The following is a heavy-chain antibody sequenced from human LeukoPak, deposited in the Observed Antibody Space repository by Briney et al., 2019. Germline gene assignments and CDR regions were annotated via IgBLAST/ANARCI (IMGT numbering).Heavy chain of an antibody. Sequence: SETLSLTCTVSGGSISSYYWSWIRQPPGKGLEWIGYIYYSGGTNYNPSLKSRVTISVDTSKNQFSLKLSSVTAADTAVYYCARLLGSSSRDAFDIWGQGTMVTVSS. CDR1: GGSISSYY. D-gene: IGHD6-13*01. V-gene: IGHV4-59*08. CDR2: IYYSGGT. CDR3: ARLLGSSSRDAFDI. J-gene: IGHJ3*02.